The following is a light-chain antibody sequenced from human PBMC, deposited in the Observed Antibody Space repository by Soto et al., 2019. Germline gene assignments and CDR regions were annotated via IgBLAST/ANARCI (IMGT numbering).Light chain of an antibody. CDR2: GNS. J-gene: IGLJ1*01. Sequence: QSVLTQPPSASGAPGQRVTISCTGSSSNIGAGYDVHWYQQLPGTAPKLLIYGNSNRPSGVPDRFSGSKSGTSASLAITGLQAEDEADYYCQSYDSSPRGYVFGTGTKVTVL. V-gene: IGLV1-40*01. CDR1: SSNIGAGYD. CDR3: QSYDSSPRGYV.